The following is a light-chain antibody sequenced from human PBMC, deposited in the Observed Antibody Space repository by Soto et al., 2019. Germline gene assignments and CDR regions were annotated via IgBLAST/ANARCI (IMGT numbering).Light chain of an antibody. J-gene: IGKJ3*01. V-gene: IGKV1-27*01. Sequence: DVQMTQSPSSLSASVGDRVTITCRASHDISNYVAWLQQKPGKAPKLLIYAASTLQPGGPSRFSGGGSGVDFTLPISSLQPEDVATYYCQKHNTVPLTFGPGTKVDIK. CDR2: AAS. CDR1: HDISNY. CDR3: QKHNTVPLT.